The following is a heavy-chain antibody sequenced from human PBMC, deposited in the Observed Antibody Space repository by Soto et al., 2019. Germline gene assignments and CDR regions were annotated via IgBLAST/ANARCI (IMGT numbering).Heavy chain of an antibody. V-gene: IGHV3-21*02. Sequence: EVQLVESGGGLVKPGGSLRLYCAASGFTLTSYSMNWVRQAPGKGLEWVSSISSSSSHIYYADSVKGRFTISRDNARNSVYLQMNSLRAEDTAVYYCVRERGLSSFYGMDVWGQGTTVTVSS. J-gene: IGHJ6*02. CDR2: ISSSSSHI. CDR1: GFTLTSYS. CDR3: VRERGLSSFYGMDV. D-gene: IGHD3-10*01.